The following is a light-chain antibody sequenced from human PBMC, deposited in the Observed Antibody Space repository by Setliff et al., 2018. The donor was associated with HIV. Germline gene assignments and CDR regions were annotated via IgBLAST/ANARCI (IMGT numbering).Light chain of an antibody. CDR2: DVT. Sequence: QSALTQPASVSGSPGQSMTISCTGTSNDIGLYNFVSWYQQHPGKFPQLIIFDVTIRPSGVSIRFSGSKSGNTASLTISGLQAEDEADYYCSSFTGTRKFVCGTGTKVTVL. V-gene: IGLV2-14*03. CDR1: SNDIGLYNF. J-gene: IGLJ1*01. CDR3: SSFTGTRKFV.